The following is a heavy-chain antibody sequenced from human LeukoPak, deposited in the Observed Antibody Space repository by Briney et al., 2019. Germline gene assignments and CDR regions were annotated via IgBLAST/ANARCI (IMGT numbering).Heavy chain of an antibody. V-gene: IGHV3-30*01. CDR1: GFTFSSYA. Sequence: GGSLRLSCAASGFTFSSYAMHWVRQAPGKGLEWVAVISYDGSNKYYADSVKGRFAISRDNSRNTLYLQMNSLRAEDTAVYYCAKDRDQKAAAYYFDYWGQGTLVTVSS. D-gene: IGHD6-25*01. J-gene: IGHJ4*02. CDR2: ISYDGSNK. CDR3: AKDRDQKAAAYYFDY.